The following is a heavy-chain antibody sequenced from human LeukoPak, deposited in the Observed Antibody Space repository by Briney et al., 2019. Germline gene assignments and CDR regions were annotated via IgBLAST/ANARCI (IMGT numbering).Heavy chain of an antibody. CDR2: IKAKTHGGTT. D-gene: IGHD5-18*01. Sequence: GGSLRLSCIASGFTFTNAWMGWVRQAPGKGLEWVGRIKAKTHGGTTDYAAPVNGRFAISRDDSTNTVYLQMNSLKTDDTALYYCVTEGFTYGFHSCDTWGQGTTVTISS. J-gene: IGHJ3*02. CDR1: GFTFTNAW. CDR3: VTEGFTYGFHSCDT. V-gene: IGHV3-15*01.